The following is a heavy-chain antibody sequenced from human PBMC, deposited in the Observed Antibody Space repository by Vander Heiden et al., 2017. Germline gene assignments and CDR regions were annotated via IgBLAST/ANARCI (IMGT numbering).Heavy chain of an antibody. D-gene: IGHD3-3*01. V-gene: IGHV3-7*01. CDR2: IKQDGSEK. CDR1: GFTFSRYW. CDR3: ARAHRPYYDFWSGYFNYYYGMDV. Sequence: EVQLVESGGGLVQPGGSLRLSCAASGFTFSRYWMSWVSQAPGKGLEWVTNIKQDGSEKYYVDSVKGRFTISRDNAKNSLYLQMNSLRAEDTAVYYCARAHRPYYDFWSGYFNYYYGMDVWGQGTTVTVSS. J-gene: IGHJ6*02.